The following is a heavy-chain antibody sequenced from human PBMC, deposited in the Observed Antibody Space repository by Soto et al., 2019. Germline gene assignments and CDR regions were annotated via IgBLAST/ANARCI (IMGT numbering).Heavy chain of an antibody. D-gene: IGHD1-1*01. CDR3: ARGRYGDY. J-gene: IGHJ4*02. Sequence: QVHLVQSGAEVKKPGASVKVSCKASGYTFTSYSITWVRQPPGQGLEWMGWISAHNGNTDYAQKLQGRVIVTRDTSTSTAYMELRSLISDDTAVYYCARGRYGDYWGQGALVTVSS. CDR1: GYTFTSYS. V-gene: IGHV1-18*01. CDR2: ISAHNGNT.